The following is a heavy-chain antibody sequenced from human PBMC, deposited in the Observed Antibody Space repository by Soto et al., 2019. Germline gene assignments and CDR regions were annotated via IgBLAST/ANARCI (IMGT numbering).Heavy chain of an antibody. CDR3: SGIEPWFEQVDYYVMDV. J-gene: IGHJ6*02. D-gene: IGHD3-22*01. Sequence: GESLKISCKGSGYSFTSDWIGWVRQMPGKGREWMGIIYPGDSDTRYSPSFQGQVTISADKSISTAYLQWSSLKASDTAMYYCSGIEPWFEQVDYYVMDVWGQGTTVTVSS. CDR2: IYPGDSDT. V-gene: IGHV5-51*01. CDR1: GYSFTSDW.